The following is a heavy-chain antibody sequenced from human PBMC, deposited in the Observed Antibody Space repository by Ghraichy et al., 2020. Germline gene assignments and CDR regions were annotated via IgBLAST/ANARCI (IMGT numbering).Heavy chain of an antibody. Sequence: GGSLRLSCAASGFTFSSYWMSWVRQAPGKGLEWVANINQDGSEKYYVDSVKGRFTISRDNAKNSLYLQMNSLRAEDTAVYYCAREGEMDSSSWYRAFDYWGQGTLVTVSS. J-gene: IGHJ4*02. V-gene: IGHV3-7*01. CDR3: AREGEMDSSSWYRAFDY. CDR1: GFTFSSYW. D-gene: IGHD6-13*01. CDR2: INQDGSEK.